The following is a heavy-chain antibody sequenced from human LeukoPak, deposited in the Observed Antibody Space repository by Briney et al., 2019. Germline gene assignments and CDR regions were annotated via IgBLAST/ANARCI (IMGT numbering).Heavy chain of an antibody. Sequence: GGSLRLSCAASGFTFSIYGMHWVRQAPGKGLEWVAVISYDGSNKYYADSVKGRFPTARDNSKNTLYLQMHSMRAEDTAAYYCAKDMRGGELLHGMDVWGQGTTVTVSS. J-gene: IGHJ6*02. V-gene: IGHV3-30*18. CDR3: AKDMRGGELLHGMDV. D-gene: IGHD3-10*01. CDR2: ISYDGSNK. CDR1: GFTFSIYG.